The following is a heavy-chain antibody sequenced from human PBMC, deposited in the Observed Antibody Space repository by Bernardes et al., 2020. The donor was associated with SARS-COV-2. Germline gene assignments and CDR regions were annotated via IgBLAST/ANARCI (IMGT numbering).Heavy chain of an antibody. V-gene: IGHV4-59*08. D-gene: IGHD3-3*01. Sequence: SETLSLTCTVSGGSISSYYWSWIRQPPGKGLEWIGYIYYSGSTNYNPSLKSRVTISVDTSKNQFSLKLSSVTAADTAVYYCARKDIGAIFGVVIIGDGMDVWGQGTTVTVSS. CDR1: GGSISSYY. J-gene: IGHJ6*02. CDR3: ARKDIGAIFGVVIIGDGMDV. CDR2: IYYSGST.